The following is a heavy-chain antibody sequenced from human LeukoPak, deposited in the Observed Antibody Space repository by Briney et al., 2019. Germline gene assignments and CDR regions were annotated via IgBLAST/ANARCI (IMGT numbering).Heavy chain of an antibody. V-gene: IGHV3-23*01. CDR1: GFTFSSYA. J-gene: IGHJ6*02. CDR3: ANEDIVVVPAATNGMDV. CDR2: ISGSGGST. D-gene: IGHD2-2*01. Sequence: GALRLSCAASGFTFSSYAMSWVRQAPGKGLEWVSAISGSGGSTYYADSVKGRFTISRDNSKNTLYLQMNSLRAEDTAVYYCANEDIVVVPAATNGMDVWGQGTTVTVSS.